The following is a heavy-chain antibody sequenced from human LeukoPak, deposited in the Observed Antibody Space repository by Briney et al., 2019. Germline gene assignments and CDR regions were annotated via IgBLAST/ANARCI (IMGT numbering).Heavy chain of an antibody. V-gene: IGHV4-34*01. Sequence: RSSETLSLTRAVYGGSFSGYYWSWIRQPPGKGLEWIGEINHSGSTNYNPSLKSRVTISVDTSKNQFSLKLSSVTAADTAVYYCAGKMTTVTSSWFDPWGQGTLVTVSS. J-gene: IGHJ5*02. CDR3: AGKMTTVTSSWFDP. D-gene: IGHD4-17*01. CDR1: GGSFSGYY. CDR2: INHSGST.